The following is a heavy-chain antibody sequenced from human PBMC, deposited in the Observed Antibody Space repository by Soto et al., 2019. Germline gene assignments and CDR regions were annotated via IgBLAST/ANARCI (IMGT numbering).Heavy chain of an antibody. Sequence: GGSLRLSCAASGFTFSNAWMNWVRQAPGKGLEWVGRIKSKTDGGTTDYAAPVKGRFTISRDDSKNTLYLQMNSLKTEDTAVYYCTTDSTMIVVVIAHYWGQGTLVTVSS. V-gene: IGHV3-15*07. CDR2: IKSKTDGGTT. CDR1: GFTFSNAW. J-gene: IGHJ4*02. CDR3: TTDSTMIVVVIAHY. D-gene: IGHD3-22*01.